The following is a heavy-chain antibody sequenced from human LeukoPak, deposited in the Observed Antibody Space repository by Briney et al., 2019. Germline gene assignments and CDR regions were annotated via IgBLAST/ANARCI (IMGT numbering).Heavy chain of an antibody. V-gene: IGHV3-30*18. CDR1: GFTFSNYG. J-gene: IGHJ4*02. Sequence: GRSLRPSCAASGFTFSNYGMHWVRQAPGKGLEWVAVISYDGSNEYYADSVKGRFTISRDNSKNTLYLHMNSLRAEDTAVYYCAKTKEQQLVLDYFDYWGQGTLVIVPS. D-gene: IGHD6-13*01. CDR2: ISYDGSNE. CDR3: AKTKEQQLVLDYFDY.